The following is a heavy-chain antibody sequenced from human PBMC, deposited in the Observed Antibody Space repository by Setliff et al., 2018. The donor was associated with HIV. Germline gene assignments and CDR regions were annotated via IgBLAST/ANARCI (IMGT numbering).Heavy chain of an antibody. V-gene: IGHV5-51*01. Sequence: GESLKISCKGSGYSFTSYWIGWVRQIPGKGLEWMGIIYPGDSDTRYSPSFQGQVTISADKSISTAYLQWSSLKASDTAMYYCASVNPTYDSSGYYLPYYYGMDVWGQGTTVTVSS. D-gene: IGHD3-22*01. CDR1: GYSFTSYW. CDR3: ASVNPTYDSSGYYLPYYYGMDV. CDR2: IYPGDSDT. J-gene: IGHJ6*02.